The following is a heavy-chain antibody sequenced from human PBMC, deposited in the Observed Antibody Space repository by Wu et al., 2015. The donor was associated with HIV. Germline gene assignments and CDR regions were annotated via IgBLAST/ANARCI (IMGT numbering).Heavy chain of an antibody. D-gene: IGHD6-19*01. V-gene: IGHV1-46*03. CDR1: GYTFTSYY. CDR3: ARDRSVAGTYYYYMDV. Sequence: QVQLVQSGAEVKKPGASVKVSCKASGYTFTSYYMHWVRQAPGQGLEWMGIINPSGGSTSYAQKFQGRVTMTRDTSTSTVYMELSSLRSEDTAVYYCARDRSVAGTYYYYMDVWGKGDHGHRLL. CDR2: INPSGGST. J-gene: IGHJ6*03.